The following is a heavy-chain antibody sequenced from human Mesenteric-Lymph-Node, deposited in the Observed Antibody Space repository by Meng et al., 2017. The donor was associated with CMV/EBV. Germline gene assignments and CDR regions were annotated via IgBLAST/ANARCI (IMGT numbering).Heavy chain of an antibody. CDR3: ARHQRWLKSEGGFNY. D-gene: IGHD4-23*01. Sequence: LQRWGAGLLKPSETLSLTCAVYGGSFIGYYWSWIRQPPGKGLEWIGEINHSGSTNYNPSLKSRVTISVDTSKNQFSLKLSSVTAADTAVYYCARHQRWLKSEGGFNYWGQGTLVTVSS. V-gene: IGHV4-34*01. CDR1: GGSFIGYY. CDR2: INHSGST. J-gene: IGHJ4*02.